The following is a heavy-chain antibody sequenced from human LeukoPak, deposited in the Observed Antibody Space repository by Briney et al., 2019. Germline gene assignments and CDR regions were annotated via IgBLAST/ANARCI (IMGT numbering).Heavy chain of an antibody. D-gene: IGHD6-13*01. J-gene: IGHJ1*01. CDR2: VSYNSRNT. Sequence: GGSLRLSCAASGFSFSDFAVHWVRQAPGKGLEWVAAVSYNSRNTKYADSVKGRFTISRDNSKNILYLQMSSLSAEDTAVYYCAKDLTYSRSLGGYFQHWGQGTLVTVSS. CDR3: AKDLTYSRSLGGYFQH. V-gene: IGHV3-30*04. CDR1: GFSFSDFA.